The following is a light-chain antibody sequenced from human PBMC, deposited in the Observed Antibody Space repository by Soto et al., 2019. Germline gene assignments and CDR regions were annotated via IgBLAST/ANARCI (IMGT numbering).Light chain of an antibody. CDR3: TSYVGSNIWV. CDR1: SSDVGAYKY. J-gene: IGLJ3*02. V-gene: IGLV2-8*01. Sequence: QSALTQPPSASGSPGQSVTISCTGTSSDVGAYKYVSWYQQYPGKAPKLMIYEVSKRPSGVPDRFSGSKSGNTASLTVSGLQAEDEADYYCTSYVGSNIWVFGGGTTVTVL. CDR2: EVS.